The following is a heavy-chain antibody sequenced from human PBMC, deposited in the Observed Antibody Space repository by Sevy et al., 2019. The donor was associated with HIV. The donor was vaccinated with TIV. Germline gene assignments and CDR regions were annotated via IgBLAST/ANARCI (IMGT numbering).Heavy chain of an antibody. CDR2: IGGSGVST. CDR1: GFPFSSYA. CDR3: AKDRAAMVGDAFDI. D-gene: IGHD5-18*01. Sequence: GGSLRLSCAASGFPFSSYAMSWVRQAPGKGLEWVSAIGGSGVSTYYADSVKGRFTISRDNSKNTLYLQMNNLRAEDTAVYYCAKDRAAMVGDAFDIWGQGTMVTVSS. J-gene: IGHJ3*02. V-gene: IGHV3-23*01.